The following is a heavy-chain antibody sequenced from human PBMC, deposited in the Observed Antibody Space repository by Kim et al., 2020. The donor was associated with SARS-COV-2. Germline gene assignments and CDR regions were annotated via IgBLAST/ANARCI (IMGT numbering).Heavy chain of an antibody. V-gene: IGHV1-2*02. Sequence: ASVKVSCKASGYSFTDYYVHWVRQAPGQGLEWMGWINPNSGGTKYAQKFQGRVTMTTDTSISTAYMEVRSLRSDDMAMYFCARALGYCRGGSCYPWGQGT. CDR2: INPNSGGT. J-gene: IGHJ5*02. D-gene: IGHD2-15*01. CDR1: GYSFTDYY. CDR3: ARALGYCRGGSCYP.